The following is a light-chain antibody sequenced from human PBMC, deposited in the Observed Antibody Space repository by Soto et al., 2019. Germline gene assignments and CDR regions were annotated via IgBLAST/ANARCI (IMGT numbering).Light chain of an antibody. Sequence: QSVLTQPASVSGSPGQSITISCTGTSSDVGGYNYVSWYQQHPGKAPKLIIYEVSYRPSGVSERFSGSKSGVTASLTITGLQAEDDGDYYCSSYTSGTPDVFGTGTKLTVL. V-gene: IGLV2-14*01. CDR1: SSDVGGYNY. J-gene: IGLJ1*01. CDR3: SSYTSGTPDV. CDR2: EVS.